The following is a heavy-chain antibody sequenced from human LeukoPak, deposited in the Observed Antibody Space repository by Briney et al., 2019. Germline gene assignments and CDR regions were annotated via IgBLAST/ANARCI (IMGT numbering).Heavy chain of an antibody. D-gene: IGHD3-22*01. CDR1: GGTFSSYA. V-gene: IGHV1-69*13. J-gene: IGHJ6*03. CDR2: IIPIFGTA. CDR3: ARAHYDSSGYYYENYYYYYMDV. Sequence: SVKVSCKASGGTFSSYAISWVRQAPGQGLEWMGGIIPIFGTANYAQKFQGRVTITADESTSTAYMELSSLRSEDTAVYYCARAHYDSSGYYYENYYYYYMDVWGKGTTVTISS.